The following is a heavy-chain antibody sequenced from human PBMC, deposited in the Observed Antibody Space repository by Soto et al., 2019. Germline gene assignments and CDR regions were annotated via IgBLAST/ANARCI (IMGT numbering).Heavy chain of an antibody. CDR1: GFTFSSYS. J-gene: IGHJ6*02. CDR3: ARGGLLAGAGHGRYYYYGMDV. CDR2: ISSSSSYI. Sequence: EVQLVESGGGLVKPGGSLRLSCAASGFTFSSYSMNWVRQAPGKGLEWVSSISSSSSYIYYADSVKGRFTISRDNAKNSMYLQMKGLRAEDTAVYYCARGGLLAGAGHGRYYYYGMDVWGQGTTVTVSS. V-gene: IGHV3-21*01. D-gene: IGHD6-13*01.